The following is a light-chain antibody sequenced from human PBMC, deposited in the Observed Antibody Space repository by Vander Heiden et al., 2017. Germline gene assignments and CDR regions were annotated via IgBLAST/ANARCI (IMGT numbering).Light chain of an antibody. J-gene: IGKJ3*01. V-gene: IGKV3-20*01. Sequence: EIALAQSSGTLSLSPGERATLPCRASRSVSSSYLAWYQQKPGQAPRLLIYGASSRATGIPDRFSGSGSGTDFTLTISRLEPEDFAVYYCQQYGSSPFTFGPGTKVDIK. CDR3: QQYGSSPFT. CDR1: RSVSSSY. CDR2: GAS.